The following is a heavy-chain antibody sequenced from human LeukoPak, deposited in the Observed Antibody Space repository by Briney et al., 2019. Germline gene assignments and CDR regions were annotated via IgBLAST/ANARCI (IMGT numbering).Heavy chain of an antibody. Sequence: PGGSLRLSCAASGFTLSNAWMNWVRQAPGKGLEWVGFIRSKAYGGTTEYAASVKGRFTISRDDSKSIAYLQMNSLKTEDTAVYYCTRVGVWGSYRYGLTDYWGQGTLVTVSS. V-gene: IGHV3-49*04. J-gene: IGHJ4*02. D-gene: IGHD3-16*02. CDR3: TRVGVWGSYRYGLTDY. CDR1: GFTLSNAW. CDR2: IRSKAYGGTT.